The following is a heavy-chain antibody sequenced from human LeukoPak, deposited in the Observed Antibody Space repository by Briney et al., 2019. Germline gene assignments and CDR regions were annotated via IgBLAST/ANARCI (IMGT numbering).Heavy chain of an antibody. Sequence: PGGSLRLSCAASGFTFSSYVMHWVRQAPGKGLEWVSFTSYDGSNKYYADSVKGRFTISRDNSKNTLDLQMNSLRTEDTAMYYCARGDDSSGYFYSYFDYWGQGTLVTVSP. D-gene: IGHD3-22*01. V-gene: IGHV3-30-3*01. CDR2: TSYDGSNK. CDR1: GFTFSSYV. CDR3: ARGDDSSGYFYSYFDY. J-gene: IGHJ4*02.